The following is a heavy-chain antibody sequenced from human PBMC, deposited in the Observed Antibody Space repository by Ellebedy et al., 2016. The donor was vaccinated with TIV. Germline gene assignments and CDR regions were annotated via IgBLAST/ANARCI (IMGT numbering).Heavy chain of an antibody. J-gene: IGHJ6*02. V-gene: IGHV3-72*01. Sequence: GGSLRLSCAASGFTFSDHYMDWVRQAPGKGLERVGRTRNKANSYTTEYAASVKGRFTISRDDSTNSLYLQMNSLKTEDTAVYYCTRITPVTVAGITGYYYGMDVWGQGTTVTVSS. CDR2: TRNKANSYTT. CDR3: TRITPVTVAGITGYYYGMDV. CDR1: GFTFSDHY. D-gene: IGHD1-14*01.